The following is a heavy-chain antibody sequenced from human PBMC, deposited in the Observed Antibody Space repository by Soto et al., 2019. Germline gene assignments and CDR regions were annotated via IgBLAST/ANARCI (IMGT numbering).Heavy chain of an antibody. D-gene: IGHD3-9*01. Sequence: EVQLVESGGGLVQSGGTLRLSCEASEFGFITYWMNGVRQARGKGLEWLASIKEDGSEKQYVDSVKGRLTISRDNAKNSLYLQMNSLSEEDTAVYYCVRAISGCFALWGQGTLVIVSS. CDR2: IKEDGSEK. CDR3: VRAISGCFAL. J-gene: IGHJ4*02. CDR1: EFGFITYW. V-gene: IGHV3-7*04.